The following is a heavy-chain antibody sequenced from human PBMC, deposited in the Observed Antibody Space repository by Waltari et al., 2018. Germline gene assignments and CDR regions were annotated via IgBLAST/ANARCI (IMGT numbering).Heavy chain of an antibody. CDR3: ARELSSGWYQDLDY. D-gene: IGHD6-19*01. CDR1: GFTFSSYA. V-gene: IGHV3-30-3*01. CDR2: ISYDGSNK. Sequence: QVQLVESGGGVVQPGRSLRLSCAASGFTFSSYAMHWVRQAPGKGLEWVAVISYDGSNKYYADSVKGRFTISRDNSKNTLYLQMNSLRAEDTAVYYCARELSSGWYQDLDYWGQGTLVTVSS. J-gene: IGHJ4*02.